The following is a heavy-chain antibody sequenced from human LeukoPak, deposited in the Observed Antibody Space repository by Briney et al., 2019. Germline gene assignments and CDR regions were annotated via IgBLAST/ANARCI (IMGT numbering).Heavy chain of an antibody. Sequence: GGSLRLSCASSGFTFSSFVMNWVRQAPGKGLEWVSSISSSNTYIYYADSVKGRFTISRDNAKNSLYLQMNSLRAEDTAVYYCTRDPPAATRSGDYFDYWGQGTLVTVSS. V-gene: IGHV3-21*01. CDR3: TRDPPAATRSGDYFDY. D-gene: IGHD6-13*01. CDR2: ISSSNTYI. J-gene: IGHJ4*02. CDR1: GFTFSSFV.